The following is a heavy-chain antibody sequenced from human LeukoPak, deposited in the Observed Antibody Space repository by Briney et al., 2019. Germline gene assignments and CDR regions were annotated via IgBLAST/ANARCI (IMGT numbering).Heavy chain of an antibody. D-gene: IGHD6-13*01. J-gene: IGHJ3*02. CDR2: INPNSGGT. CDR1: GYTFTGYY. V-gene: IGHV1-2*02. Sequence: GASVKVSCKASGYTFTGYYTHWVRQAPGQGLEWMGWINPNSGGTNYAQKFQGRVTMTRDTSISTAYMELSRLRSDDTAVYYCAGDRIAAAGRNAFDIWGQGTMVTVSS. CDR3: AGDRIAAAGRNAFDI.